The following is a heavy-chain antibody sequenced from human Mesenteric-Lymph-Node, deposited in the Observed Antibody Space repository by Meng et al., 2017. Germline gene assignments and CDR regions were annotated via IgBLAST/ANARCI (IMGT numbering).Heavy chain of an antibody. V-gene: IGHV4-31*03. CDR2: IHSSGST. J-gene: IGHJ5*02. D-gene: IGHD3-10*01. CDR1: GGSISSGGYY. CDR3: ARASYGSGSPLGESWFDP. Sequence: QVQRKGSGQGLVKPSQTLSLTCTVSGGSISSGGYYWSWIRQHPGKGLEWIGYIHSSGSTYYNPSLRSRLTISVDTSKNQFSLKLSSVTAADTAVYYCARASYGSGSPLGESWFDPWGQGTLVTVSS.